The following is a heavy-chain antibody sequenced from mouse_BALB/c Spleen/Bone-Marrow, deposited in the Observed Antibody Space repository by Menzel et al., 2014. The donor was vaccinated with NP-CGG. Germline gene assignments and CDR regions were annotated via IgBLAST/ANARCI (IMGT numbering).Heavy chain of an antibody. D-gene: IGHD2-12*01. J-gene: IGHJ4*01. CDR3: ARNAFYRGYAMDY. Sequence: DVMLVESGGGLVQPGGSLKLSCATSGFTFSDYYMYWVRQTPEKRLEWVAYISNGGGSTYYPDTVKGRFTISRDKAKNTLYLQMSRLKSEDTAMYYCARNAFYRGYAMDYWGQGTSVTVSS. CDR1: GFTFSDYY. CDR2: ISNGGGST. V-gene: IGHV5-12*02.